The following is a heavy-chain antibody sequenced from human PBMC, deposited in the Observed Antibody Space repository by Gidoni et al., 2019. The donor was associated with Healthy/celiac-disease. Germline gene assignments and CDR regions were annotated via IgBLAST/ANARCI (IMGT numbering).Heavy chain of an antibody. J-gene: IGHJ4*02. CDR2: ISYDGSNK. Sequence: QVQLVESGGGVVQPGRSLRLSCAASGFPFSSYAMHWVRQAPGKGLEWVAVISYDGSNKYYADSVKGRFTISRDNSKNTLYLQMNSLRAEDTAVYYCARDGMFGELFHTAPDYWGQGTLVTVSS. CDR1: GFPFSSYA. D-gene: IGHD3-10*02. CDR3: ARDGMFGELFHTAPDY. V-gene: IGHV3-30*04.